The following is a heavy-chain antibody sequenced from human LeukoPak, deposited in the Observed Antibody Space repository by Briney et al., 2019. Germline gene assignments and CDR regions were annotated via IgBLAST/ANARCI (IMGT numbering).Heavy chain of an antibody. CDR2: ISSSGGTM. D-gene: IGHD1-7*01. CDR1: GFTFSDYY. Sequence: PGGSLRLSCAASGFTFSDYYMSWIRQAPGKGLEWVSYISSSGGTMYYADSVKGRFTISRDNAKNSLYLQINSLRAEDTAVYYCAKDERNWNYNLASQTYDWGQGTLVTVSS. CDR3: AKDERNWNYNLASQTYD. J-gene: IGHJ4*02. V-gene: IGHV3-11*01.